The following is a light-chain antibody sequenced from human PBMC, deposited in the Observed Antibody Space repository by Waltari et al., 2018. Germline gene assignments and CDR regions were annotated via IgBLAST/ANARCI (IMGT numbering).Light chain of an antibody. J-gene: IGLJ1*01. Sequence: QSALPHPRPVSGSPGQPVTISCTGTSSHVGGYNSVSWYQQHPGKAPKLMIYDVSKRPSGVPDRFSGSKSGNTASLTISGLQAEDEADYYCCSYAGSYSYVFGTGTKVTVL. CDR3: CSYAGSYSYV. V-gene: IGLV2-11*01. CDR2: DVS. CDR1: SSHVGGYNS.